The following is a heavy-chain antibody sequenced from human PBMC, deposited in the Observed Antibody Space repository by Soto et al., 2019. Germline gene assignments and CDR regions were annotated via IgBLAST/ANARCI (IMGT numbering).Heavy chain of an antibody. CDR2: IYYSGST. CDR3: ARHFYLNYYGSGYYWFDP. D-gene: IGHD3-10*01. Sequence: QLQLQESGPGLVKPSETLSLTCTVSGGSISSSSYYWGWIRQPPGKGLEWIGSIYYSGSTYYNPSLKSRVTISVDTSKNQFSLKLSSVTAADTAVYYCARHFYLNYYGSGYYWFDPWGQGTLVTVSS. CDR1: GGSISSSSYY. V-gene: IGHV4-39*01. J-gene: IGHJ5*02.